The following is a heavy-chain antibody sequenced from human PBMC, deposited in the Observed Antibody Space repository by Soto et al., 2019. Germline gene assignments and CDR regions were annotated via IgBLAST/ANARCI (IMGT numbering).Heavy chain of an antibody. CDR2: NKNKAKKYST. V-gene: IGHV3-72*01. Sequence: GSPRPSLAASRFISRDHSLDLVRQAPGKGLEGVGRNKNKAKKYSTENAAAVKGRFTISRDDSKNSLYLQMNSLKTEDTAVYYCTRAIQWLPFYYFDSWGQGTLVTVSS. J-gene: IGHJ4*02. CDR3: TRAIQWLPFYYFDS. CDR1: RFISRDHS. D-gene: IGHD5-12*01.